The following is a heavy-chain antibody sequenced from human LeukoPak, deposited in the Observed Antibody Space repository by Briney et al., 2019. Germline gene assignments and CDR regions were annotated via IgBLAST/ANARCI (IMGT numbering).Heavy chain of an antibody. V-gene: IGHV4-4*09. D-gene: IGHD3-16*01. J-gene: IGHJ4*02. CDR2: IYSKGDT. Sequence: SETLSLTCTVSGGSISPYYWTWIRQPPGKGLEWIGYIYSKGDTDYKPSLKSRVTISLDTSQNQFSLRLRSMTAADAAVYYCARLRAYTTTHQYYFDYWGQGALVTVSS. CDR1: GGSISPYY. CDR3: ARLRAYTTTHQYYFDY.